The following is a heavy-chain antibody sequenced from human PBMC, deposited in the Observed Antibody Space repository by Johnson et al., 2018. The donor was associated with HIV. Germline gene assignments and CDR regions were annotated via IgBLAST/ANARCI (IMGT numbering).Heavy chain of an antibody. V-gene: IGHV3-9*01. CDR3: AKARVRYSSDVDALDI. J-gene: IGHJ3*02. Sequence: VQLVESGGGLVQPGRSLRLSCAPSGFTFDDYAMHWVRQAPGKGLEWVSGLSWNSDNIAYADSVRGRFTIARDNAKNSLHLQMNSLRAEDTAFYYCAKARVRYSSDVDALDIWGQGTMVTVSS. D-gene: IGHD6-19*01. CDR2: LSWNSDNI. CDR1: GFTFDDYA.